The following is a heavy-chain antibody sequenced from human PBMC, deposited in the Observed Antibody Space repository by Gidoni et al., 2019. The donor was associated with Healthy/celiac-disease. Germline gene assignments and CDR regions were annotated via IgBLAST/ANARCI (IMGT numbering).Heavy chain of an antibody. Sequence: EVQLVESGGGLVQPGGSLRLSCAASGFTFSSYWMSWVRQAPGKGLEWVANIKQDGSEKYYVDSVKGRFTISRDNAKNSLYLQMNSLRAEDTAVYYCARDKEYSSGWDPFDYWGQGTLVTVSS. J-gene: IGHJ4*02. V-gene: IGHV3-7*04. CDR1: GFTFSSYW. CDR3: ARDKEYSSGWDPFDY. CDR2: IKQDGSEK. D-gene: IGHD6-19*01.